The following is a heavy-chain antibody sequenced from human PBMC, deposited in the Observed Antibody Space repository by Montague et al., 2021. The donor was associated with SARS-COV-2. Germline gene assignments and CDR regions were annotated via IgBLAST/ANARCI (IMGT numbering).Heavy chain of an antibody. CDR3: AKEVGESPSFDY. V-gene: IGHV3-9*01. D-gene: IGHD2-15*01. CDR1: GFTFDDYA. CDR2: ISWNSGST. J-gene: IGHJ4*02. Sequence: SRSLSCAASGFTFDDYAMHWVRQAPGKGLEWVSGISWNSGSTGYADSVKGRFTISRDNAKDSLYLQMNSLRAEDTALYYCAKEVGESPSFDYWGQGTLVTVSS.